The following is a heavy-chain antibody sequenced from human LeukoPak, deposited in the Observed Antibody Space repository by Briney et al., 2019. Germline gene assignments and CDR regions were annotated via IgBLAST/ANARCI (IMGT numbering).Heavy chain of an antibody. CDR1: GGSISSYY. J-gene: IGHJ4*02. V-gene: IGHV4-59*08. CDR2: IYYSGST. Sequence: PSETLSLTCTVSGGSISSYYWSWIRQPPGKGLEWIGYIYYSGSTNYNPSLKSRVTISVDTSKNQFSLKLSSVTAADTAVYYCARYIPNMVRGVALGSRSFDYWGQGTLVTVSS. CDR3: ARYIPNMVRGVALGSRSFDY. D-gene: IGHD3-10*01.